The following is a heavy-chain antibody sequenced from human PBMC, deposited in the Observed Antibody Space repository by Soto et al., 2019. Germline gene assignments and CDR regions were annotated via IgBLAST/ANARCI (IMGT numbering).Heavy chain of an antibody. CDR2: ISAYNGNT. V-gene: IGHV1-18*01. CDR1: GYTFTSYG. CDR3: PRESPPTVYHFCSSFYRPSPLSSYTSSYYFYMDV. J-gene: IGHJ6*03. D-gene: IGHD3-3*01. Sequence: QVQLVQSGAEVKKPGASVKVSCKASGYTFTSYGISWVRQAPGQGLEWMGWISAYNGNTNYAQKLQGRVTMTTDTTTSTAYMELSRLRSDRAAVYYCPRESPPTVYHFCSSFYRPSPLSSYTSSYYFYMDVWGKGTTVTVSS.